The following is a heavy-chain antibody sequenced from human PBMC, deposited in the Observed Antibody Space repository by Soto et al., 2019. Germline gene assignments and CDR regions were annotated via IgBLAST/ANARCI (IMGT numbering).Heavy chain of an antibody. J-gene: IGHJ4*01. D-gene: IGHD2-15*01. CDR2: IHSDGGTT. V-gene: IGHV3-74*01. CDR3: SRTHCRNSHFDY. CDR1: GFTFSSYW. Sequence: EVQLVESGGGLVQPGGSLRLSCAASGFTFSSYWMHWVRQAPGKGLVWVSRIHSDGGTTTYAESVKGRFTMSRDNAKNSLYLQRYRRISDDTSVYYCSRTHCRNSHFDYWGHGTRDTGSS.